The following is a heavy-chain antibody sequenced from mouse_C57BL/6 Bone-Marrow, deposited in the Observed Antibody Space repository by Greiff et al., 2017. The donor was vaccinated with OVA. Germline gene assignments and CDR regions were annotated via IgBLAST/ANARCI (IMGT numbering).Heavy chain of an antibody. V-gene: IGHV3-6*01. CDR1: GYSITSGYY. J-gene: IGHJ4*01. CDR2: ISYDGSN. Sequence: EVKLEESGPGLVKPSQSLSLTCSVTGYSITSGYYWNWIRQFPGNKLEWMGYISYDGSNNYNPSLKNRISITRDTSKNQFFLKLNSVTTEDTATYYCAREGSDGYDPYYAMDYWGQGTSVTVSS. CDR3: AREGSDGYDPYYAMDY. D-gene: IGHD2-2*01.